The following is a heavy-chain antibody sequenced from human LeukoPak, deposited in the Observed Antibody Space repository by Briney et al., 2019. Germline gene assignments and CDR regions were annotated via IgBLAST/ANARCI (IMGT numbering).Heavy chain of an antibody. J-gene: IGHJ4*02. CDR1: GFTFSSYG. CDR2: ISYDGSTK. CDR3: ARDRDFGVVTPWCDY. Sequence: GGSLRLSCAASGFTFSSYGKQWVRQAPGKGLEWVAIISYDGSTKYYGESVRGRFTISRDNSKNTVYLQMNSLRTDDTAVYYCARDRDFGVVTPWCDYWGQGILVTVSS. D-gene: IGHD3-3*01. V-gene: IGHV3-30*03.